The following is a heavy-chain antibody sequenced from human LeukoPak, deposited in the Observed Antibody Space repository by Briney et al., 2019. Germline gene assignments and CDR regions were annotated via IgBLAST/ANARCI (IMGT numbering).Heavy chain of an antibody. CDR1: GFTFSSYA. D-gene: IGHD3-22*01. CDR2: VSYDGSNK. Sequence: GGSLRLSCAASGFTFSSYAMHWVRQAPGKGLEWVALVSYDGSNKYYVDSVKGRFTISRDNSKNTLYLQMNSLRAEDTALHYCATHYYDSSGYHSPDYWGQGTLVTVSS. V-gene: IGHV3-30-3*01. CDR3: ATHYYDSSGYHSPDY. J-gene: IGHJ4*02.